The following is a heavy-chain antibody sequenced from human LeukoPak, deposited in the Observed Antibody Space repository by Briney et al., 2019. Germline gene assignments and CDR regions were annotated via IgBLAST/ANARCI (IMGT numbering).Heavy chain of an antibody. D-gene: IGHD7-27*01. CDR2: ISGSGSAI. J-gene: IGHJ3*02. V-gene: IGHV3-48*03. CDR3: AMEGELGNFDAFDI. CDR1: GFTFSSYE. Sequence: GSLRLSCAASGFTFSSYEMNWVRQAPGKGLEWLSYISGSGSAIYYADSVRGRFAISRDNAQNSLYLQMNSLRAEDTAVYYCAMEGELGNFDAFDIWGQGTMVTVS.